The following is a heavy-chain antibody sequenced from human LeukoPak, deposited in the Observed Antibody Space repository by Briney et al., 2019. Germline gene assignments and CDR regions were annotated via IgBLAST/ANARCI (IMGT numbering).Heavy chain of an antibody. J-gene: IGHJ4*02. CDR3: AREGQWGGFDY. D-gene: IGHD3-10*01. CDR2: ISSSSGTK. Sequence: GGSLRLSCAASGFTFSSYSMNWVRQAPGKGLEWVSYISSSSGTKYYADSVKGRFTISRDNAKNSLYLQMNSLRAEDTAVYYCAREGQWGGFDYWGQGTLVTVSS. V-gene: IGHV3-48*04. CDR1: GFTFSSYS.